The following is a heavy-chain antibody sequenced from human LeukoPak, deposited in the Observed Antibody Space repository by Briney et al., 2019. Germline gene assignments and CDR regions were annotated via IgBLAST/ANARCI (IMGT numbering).Heavy chain of an antibody. V-gene: IGHV1-46*02. D-gene: IGHD5-24*01. CDR2: INPSGGST. J-gene: IGHJ4*02. CDR1: GYTFNNYY. CDR3: ARDPRGDGYNPDY. Sequence: ASVKVSCKASGYTFNNYYMYWVRQAPGQGLEWMGMINPSGGSTTYAQAFQGRVTMTRDTSTSTVYMELRSLRSEDTAVYYCARDPRGDGYNPDYWGQGTLVTVSS.